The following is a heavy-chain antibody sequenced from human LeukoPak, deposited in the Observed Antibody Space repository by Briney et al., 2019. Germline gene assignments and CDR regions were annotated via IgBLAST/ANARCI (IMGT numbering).Heavy chain of an antibody. CDR2: ISAYNGNT. CDR3: ARAYGDYALNFGY. Sequence: ASVKVSCKASGYTFTSYGISWVRQAPGQGLEWMGWISAYNGNTNYAQKFQGRVTMTRDTSISTAYMELSRLRSDDTAVYYCARAYGDYALNFGYWGQGTLVTVSS. V-gene: IGHV1-18*01. D-gene: IGHD4-17*01. CDR1: GYTFTSYG. J-gene: IGHJ4*02.